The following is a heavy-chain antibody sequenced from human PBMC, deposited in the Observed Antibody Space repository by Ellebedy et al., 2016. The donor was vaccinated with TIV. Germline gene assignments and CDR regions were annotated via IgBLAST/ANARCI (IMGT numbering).Heavy chain of an antibody. CDR2: IIPIFGTA. D-gene: IGHD3-10*01. CDR1: GGTFSSYA. V-gene: IGHV1-69*13. Sequence: SVKVSXXASGGTFSSYAISWVRQAPGQGLEWMGGIIPIFGTANYAQKFQGRVTITADESTSTAYMELSSLRSEDTAVYYCARRKDGITMVRGAPLYGMDVWGQGTTVTVSS. J-gene: IGHJ6*02. CDR3: ARRKDGITMVRGAPLYGMDV.